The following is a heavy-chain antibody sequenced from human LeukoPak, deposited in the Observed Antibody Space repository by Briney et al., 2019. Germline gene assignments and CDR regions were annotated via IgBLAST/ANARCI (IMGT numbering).Heavy chain of an antibody. V-gene: IGHV3-23*01. CDR1: GLTFSIYT. CDR3: AKARTYSGYDWVHWGQDWDH. Sequence: GGSLRLSCAASGLTFSIYTMTWVRQAPGKGLEWVSTIDSSGVTAYYADPVKGRFTISRDNSKNTLYLHMNSLGADDTAVYYCAKARTYSGYDWVHWGQDWDHWGQGTLVTVSS. J-gene: IGHJ4*02. CDR2: IDSSGVTA. D-gene: IGHD5-12*01.